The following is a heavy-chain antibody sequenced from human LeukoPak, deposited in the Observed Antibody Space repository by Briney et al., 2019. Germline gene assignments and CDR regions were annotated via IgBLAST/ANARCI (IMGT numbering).Heavy chain of an antibody. V-gene: IGHV1-24*01. Sequence: ASVKVPCKVSGYTLTELSMHWVRQAPGKGLEWMGGFDPEDGETIYAQKFQGRVTMTEVTSTDTAYMELSSLRSEDTAVYYCATDGLIAPRGYFDYWGQGTLVTVSS. CDR2: FDPEDGET. CDR1: GYTLTELS. J-gene: IGHJ4*02. CDR3: ATDGLIAPRGYFDY. D-gene: IGHD3-16*01.